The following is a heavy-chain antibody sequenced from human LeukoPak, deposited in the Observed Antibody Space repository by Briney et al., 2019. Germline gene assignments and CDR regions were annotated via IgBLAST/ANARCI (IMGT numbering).Heavy chain of an antibody. V-gene: IGHV4-30-4*01. J-gene: IGHJ4*02. CDR2: IYYSGST. CDR3: ARVVHGDYFDY. Sequence: SETPSLTCTVSGGSISSGDYYWSWIRQPPGKGLEWIGYIYYSGSTYYNPSLKSRVTISVDTSKNQFSLKLSSVTAADTAVYYCARVVHGDYFDYWGQGTLVTVSS. D-gene: IGHD3/OR15-3a*01. CDR1: GGSISSGDYY.